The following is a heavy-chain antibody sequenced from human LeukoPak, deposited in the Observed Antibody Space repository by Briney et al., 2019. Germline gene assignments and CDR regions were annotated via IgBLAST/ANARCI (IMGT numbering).Heavy chain of an antibody. V-gene: IGHV3-48*01. J-gene: IGHJ5*02. CDR1: GFTFSSYS. CDR2: ISSSSSTI. Sequence: GGSLRLSCAASGFTFSSYSMNWVRQAPGKGLEWVSYISSSSSTIYYAGSVRGRFTVSRDNAKNSLYLQMNSLRAEDTAVYYCARDTVFRQNWFDPWGQGTLVTVSS. CDR3: ARDTVFRQNWFDP. D-gene: IGHD4-11*01.